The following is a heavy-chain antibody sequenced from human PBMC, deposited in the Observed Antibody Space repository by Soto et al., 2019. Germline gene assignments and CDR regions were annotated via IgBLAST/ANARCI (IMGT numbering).Heavy chain of an antibody. CDR1: GDSISSSNYY. CDR2: IYYSGST. Sequence: PSETLSLTCTVSGDSISSSNYYWGWIRQPPGKGLEWIGSIYYSGSTYYNPSLKRRVTISVDTSKNQFSLKLSSVTAADTAVYYCARTNSSWLGAHFDYWGQGTLVT. D-gene: IGHD6-13*01. CDR3: ARTNSSWLGAHFDY. V-gene: IGHV4-39*01. J-gene: IGHJ4*02.